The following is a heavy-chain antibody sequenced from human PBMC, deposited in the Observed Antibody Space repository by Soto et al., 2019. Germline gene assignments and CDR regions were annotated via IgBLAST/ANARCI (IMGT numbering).Heavy chain of an antibody. J-gene: IGHJ4*02. Sequence: PSETLSLTCTVSVGSISSGDYYWGWIRQPPGKGLEWIGYIYYSGSTYYNPSLKSRVTISVDTSKNQFSLKLSSVTAADTAVYYCAREGVFGVVTPSYWGQGTLVTVSS. D-gene: IGHD3-3*01. V-gene: IGHV4-30-4*01. CDR1: VGSISSGDYY. CDR3: AREGVFGVVTPSY. CDR2: IYYSGST.